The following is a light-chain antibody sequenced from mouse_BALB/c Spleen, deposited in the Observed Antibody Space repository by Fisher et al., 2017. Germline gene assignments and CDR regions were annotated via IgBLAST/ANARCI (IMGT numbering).Light chain of an antibody. CDR1: SSVSSSY. CDR2: SIS. J-gene: IGKJ4*01. V-gene: IGKV4-57-1*01. CDR3: QQYSGYPLT. Sequence: DIVMTQSTAIMSASPGEKVTMTCRASSSVSSSYLHWYQQKSGASPKLWIYSISNLASGVPARFSGSGSGTSYSLTISRMEAEDAATYYCQQYSGYPLTFGSGTKLEIK.